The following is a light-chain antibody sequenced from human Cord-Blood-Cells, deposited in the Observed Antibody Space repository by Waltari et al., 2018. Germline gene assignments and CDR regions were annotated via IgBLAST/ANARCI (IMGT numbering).Light chain of an antibody. CDR3: QQYXSTPYT. CDR2: XAS. Sequence: DIVMTQSPDSLAVSLGERATINCKSSQSVLYSSNHKNYLAWYQQKPGQPPXLLXXXASTRESGXXDRXXXSGSGTDFTLTISSLQAEDVAVYYCQQYXSTPYTFGQGTKLEIK. V-gene: IGKV4-1*01. CDR1: QSVLYSSNHKNY. J-gene: IGKJ2*01.